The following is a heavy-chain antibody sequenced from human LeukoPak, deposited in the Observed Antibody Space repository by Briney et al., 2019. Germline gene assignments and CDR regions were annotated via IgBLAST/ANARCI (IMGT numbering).Heavy chain of an antibody. CDR2: INHSGST. CDR3: ARVDAAGAGN. D-gene: IGHD3/OR15-3a*01. V-gene: IGHV4-34*01. Sequence: SETLSLTCAVYGGSFSGYYWSWIRQPPGKGLEWIGEINHSGSTNYNPSLKSRVTISVDTSKNQFSLKLSSVTAADTAVYYCARVDAAGAGNWGQGTLVTVSS. CDR1: GGSFSGYY. J-gene: IGHJ4*02.